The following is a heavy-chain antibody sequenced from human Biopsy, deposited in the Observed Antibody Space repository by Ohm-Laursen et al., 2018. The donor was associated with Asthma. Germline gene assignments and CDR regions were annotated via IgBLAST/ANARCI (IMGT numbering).Heavy chain of an antibody. CDR1: GDSMSTGGSY. V-gene: IGHV4-39*02. D-gene: IGHD6-6*01. Sequence: ALSLTCIVSGDSMSTGGSYWGWIRQSPGKGLEWIGSIYYSGRTYYNPSLESRVTISADTSKNHFSLKVTSVTAADTAVYYCARAVSSSSYWYFDLWGRGDLVTVSS. CDR3: ARAVSSSSYWYFDL. CDR2: IYYSGRT. J-gene: IGHJ2*01.